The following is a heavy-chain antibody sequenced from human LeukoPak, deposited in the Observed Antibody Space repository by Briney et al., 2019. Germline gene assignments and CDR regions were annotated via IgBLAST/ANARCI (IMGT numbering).Heavy chain of an antibody. Sequence: GGSLRLSCAASGFTFSSYAMHWVRQAPGKGLEWVAVISYDGSNKYYADSVKGRFTISRDNSKNTLYLQMNSLRAEDTAVYYCAREGYYYDSSGYPGRIDYWGQGTLVTVSS. V-gene: IGHV3-30-3*01. CDR3: AREGYYYDSSGYPGRIDY. D-gene: IGHD3-22*01. CDR1: GFTFSSYA. CDR2: ISYDGSNK. J-gene: IGHJ4*02.